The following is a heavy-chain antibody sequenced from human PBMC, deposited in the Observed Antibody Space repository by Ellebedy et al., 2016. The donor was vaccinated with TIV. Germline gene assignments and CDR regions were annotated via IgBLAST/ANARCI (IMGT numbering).Heavy chain of an antibody. V-gene: IGHV1-8*02. Sequence: ASVKVSCXASGYTFTSYYMHWVRQATGQGLEWMAWMNPNSGYTGYAQKFQGRVTVTSNTSTSTVYMELSSLRSEDTAVYYCARRDGMDVWGQGTTVTVSS. J-gene: IGHJ6*02. CDR2: MNPNSGYT. CDR3: ARRDGMDV. CDR1: GYTFTSYY.